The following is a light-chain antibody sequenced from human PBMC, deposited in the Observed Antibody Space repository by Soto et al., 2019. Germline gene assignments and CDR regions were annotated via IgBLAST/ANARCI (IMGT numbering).Light chain of an antibody. V-gene: IGKV1-12*01. CDR2: AAS. Sequence: DIQMTQAASFVSAFVGDRVTITCRASQVISSWLAWYQQKPGKAPKLLIYAASSLQSGVPSRFSGSESGTDFTLTISSLQPEDSATYYCQQASSFPLTFGGGTKVDIK. J-gene: IGKJ4*01. CDR3: QQASSFPLT. CDR1: QVISSW.